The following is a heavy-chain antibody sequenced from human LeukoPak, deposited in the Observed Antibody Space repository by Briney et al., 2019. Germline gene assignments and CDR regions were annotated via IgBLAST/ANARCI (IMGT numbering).Heavy chain of an antibody. J-gene: IGHJ5*02. D-gene: IGHD3-3*01. Sequence: GASVKVSCKASGCTFTSYGISWVRQAPGQGLEWMGWISAYNGNTNYAQKLQGRVTMTTDTSTSTAYMELRSLRSDDTAVYYCARDGGRIFGEPEGWFDPWGQGTLVTVSS. CDR3: ARDGGRIFGEPEGWFDP. CDR2: ISAYNGNT. V-gene: IGHV1-18*01. CDR1: GCTFTSYG.